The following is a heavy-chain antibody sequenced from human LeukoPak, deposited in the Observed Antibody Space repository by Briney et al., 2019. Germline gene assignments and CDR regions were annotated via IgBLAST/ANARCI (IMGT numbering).Heavy chain of an antibody. Sequence: SRTLSLTCAISGDSVSSNSAAWNWIRQSPSRGLEWLGRTFYRSKWYNDYAVSVKSRININPDTSKNQFSLQLNSVTPEDTAVYYCARKLGSSSGWNYFDYWGQGTLVTVSS. CDR3: ARKLGSSSGWNYFDY. CDR1: GDSVSSNSAA. V-gene: IGHV6-1*01. J-gene: IGHJ4*02. CDR2: TFYRSKWYN. D-gene: IGHD6-19*01.